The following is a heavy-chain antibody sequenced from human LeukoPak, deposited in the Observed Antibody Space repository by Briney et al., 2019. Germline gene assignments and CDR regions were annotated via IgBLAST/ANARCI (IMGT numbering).Heavy chain of an antibody. CDR2: IYYSGST. V-gene: IGHV4-39*01. CDR3: ARGLFYRMTLYDSSGETYYFDY. Sequence: SETLSLTCTVSGGSISSSSYYWGWIRQPPGKGLEWIGSIYYSGSTYYNPSLKSRVTISVDTSKNQFSLKLSSVTAADTAVYYCARGLFYRMTLYDSSGETYYFDYWGQGTLVTVSS. CDR1: GGSISSSSYY. D-gene: IGHD3-22*01. J-gene: IGHJ4*02.